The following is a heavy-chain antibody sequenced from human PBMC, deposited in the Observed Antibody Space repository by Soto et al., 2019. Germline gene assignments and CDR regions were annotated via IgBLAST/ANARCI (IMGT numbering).Heavy chain of an antibody. CDR2: INPNSGGT. J-gene: IGHJ3*02. D-gene: IGHD4-17*01. V-gene: IGHV1-2*04. CDR3: ARDPTTVNPSAFDI. CDR1: GYTFTGYY. Sequence: ASVKVSCKASGYTFTGYYMHWVRQAPGQGLEWMGWINPNSGGTNYAQKFQGLVTMTRDTSISTAYMELSRLRSDDTAVYYCARDPTTVNPSAFDIWGQGTMVTVSS.